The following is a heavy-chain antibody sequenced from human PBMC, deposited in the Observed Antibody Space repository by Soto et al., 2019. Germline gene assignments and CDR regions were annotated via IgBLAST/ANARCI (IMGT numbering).Heavy chain of an antibody. D-gene: IGHD2-2*02. CDR1: GGSFSGYY. J-gene: IGHJ4*02. Sequence: KPSETLSLTCAVYGGSFSGYYWSWIRQPPGKGLEWIGEINHSGSTNYNPSLKSRVTISVDTSKNQFSLKLSSVTAADTAVYYCARGRSPDNEINTHVDYWGQGTLVTVSS. CDR2: INHSGST. CDR3: ARGRSPDNEINTHVDY. V-gene: IGHV4-34*01.